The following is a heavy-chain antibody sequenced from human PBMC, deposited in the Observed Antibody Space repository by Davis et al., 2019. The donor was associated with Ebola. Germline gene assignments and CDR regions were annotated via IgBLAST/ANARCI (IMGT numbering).Heavy chain of an antibody. CDR3: TKAGVTGFYYYYMDV. CDR2: ISGSGGST. CDR1: GFTFSSYA. J-gene: IGHJ6*03. Sequence: GESLKISCAASGFTFSSYAMSWVRQAPGKGLEWVSAISGSGGSTYYADSVKGRFTISRDNSKNTLFLQMNGLRAEDTAVYYCTKAGVTGFYYYYMDVWGTGTAVTVSS. V-gene: IGHV3-23*01. D-gene: IGHD4-11*01.